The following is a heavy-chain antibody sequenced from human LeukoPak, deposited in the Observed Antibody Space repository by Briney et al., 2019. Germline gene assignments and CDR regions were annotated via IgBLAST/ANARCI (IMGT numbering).Heavy chain of an antibody. D-gene: IGHD3-10*01. CDR3: ARVTFMVRGVIVYYGMDV. CDR2: IIPILGIA. CDR1: GGTFSSYA. J-gene: IGHJ6*02. Sequence: GASVKVSCKASGGTFSSYAISWVRQAPGQGLEWMGRIIPILGIANYAQKFQGRVTITADKSTSTAYMELSSLRSEDTAAYYCARVTFMVRGVIVYYGMDVWGQGTTVTVSS. V-gene: IGHV1-69*04.